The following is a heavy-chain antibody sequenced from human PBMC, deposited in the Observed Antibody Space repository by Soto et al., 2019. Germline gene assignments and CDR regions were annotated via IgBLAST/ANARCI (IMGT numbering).Heavy chain of an antibody. CDR1: GITFSSYA. J-gene: IGHJ4*02. D-gene: IGHD3-22*01. CDR2: FSDSDGST. CDR3: AKDLSYYDSSGYYYFGSTNQNNDY. Sequence: PGGSLRLSCASSGITFSSYAISWVRQAPGKGLEWVSAFSDSDGSTYYADSVKGRFTISRDNSKNTLYLQMNSLRAEDTAVYCCAKDLSYYDSSGYYYFGSTNQNNDYWGQGTLVTVSS. V-gene: IGHV3-23*01.